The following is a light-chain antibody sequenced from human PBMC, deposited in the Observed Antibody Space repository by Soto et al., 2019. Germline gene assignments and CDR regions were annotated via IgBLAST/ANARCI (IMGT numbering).Light chain of an antibody. Sequence: DIQMTQSPSSLSASVGDTVTITCWASQSISRYLNWLQQRPGKAPKFLINDASSLQSGVPSRFSGSGSGTDFTLTISSLQLEDFATYYCQQSYSTPYTFGQGTNLEIK. CDR3: QQSYSTPYT. CDR1: QSISRY. J-gene: IGKJ2*01. V-gene: IGKV1-39*01. CDR2: DAS.